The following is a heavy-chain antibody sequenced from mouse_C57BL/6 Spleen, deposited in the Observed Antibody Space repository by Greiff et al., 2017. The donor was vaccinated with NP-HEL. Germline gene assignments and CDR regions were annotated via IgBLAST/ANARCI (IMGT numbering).Heavy chain of an antibody. CDR1: GYTFTDYE. CDR3: DNYGSSYDAMDY. J-gene: IGHJ4*01. V-gene: IGHV1-15*01. Sequence: QVQLQQSGAELVRPGASVTLSCKASGYTFTDYEMHWVKQTPVHGLEWIGAIDPATGGTAYNQKFKGKAILTADKSSSTAYMELRSLTSEDSAVYYGDNYGSSYDAMDYWGQGTSVTVSS. CDR2: IDPATGGT. D-gene: IGHD1-1*01.